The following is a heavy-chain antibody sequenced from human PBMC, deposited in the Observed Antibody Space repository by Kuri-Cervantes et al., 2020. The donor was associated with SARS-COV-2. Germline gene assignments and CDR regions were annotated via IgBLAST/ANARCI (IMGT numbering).Heavy chain of an antibody. CDR2: IWYDEDNK. Sequence: GESLKISCAASGFTFSTYAMHWVRQAPGKGLECVAFIWYDEDNKYYADSVKGRFTISRDNFKNTLYLQMNTLRAEDTAVYYCARDRVGVHDYWGQGTLVTVSS. V-gene: IGHV3-33*01. CDR3: ARDRVGVHDY. D-gene: IGHD2-21*01. J-gene: IGHJ4*02. CDR1: GFTFSTYA.